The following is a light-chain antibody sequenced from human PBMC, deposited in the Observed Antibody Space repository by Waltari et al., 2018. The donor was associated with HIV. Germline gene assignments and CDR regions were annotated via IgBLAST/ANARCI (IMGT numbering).Light chain of an antibody. CDR2: DDG. CDR1: NIGSKS. CDR3: QVWDSSSDHYV. Sequence: SYVLTQPPSVSVAPGKTARITCGGNNIGSKSVHWYQQKPGKAPVLVIYDDGARPSGIPERFAGSNSGNTATLTISSVEAGDEADYYCQVWDSSSDHYVFGTGTKVTVL. V-gene: IGLV3-21*04. J-gene: IGLJ1*01.